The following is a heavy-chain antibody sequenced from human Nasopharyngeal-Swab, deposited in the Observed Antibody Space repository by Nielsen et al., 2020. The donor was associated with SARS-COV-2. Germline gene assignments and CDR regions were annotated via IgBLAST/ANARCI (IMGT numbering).Heavy chain of an antibody. J-gene: IGHJ6*02. D-gene: IGHD5-12*01. CDR3: ARRRGYSAYDYGMDV. CDR2: MNPNSDNT. V-gene: IGHV1-8*03. Sequence: ASVKVSCKASAYTFTSYEINWVRQATGQGLEWMGWMNPNSDNTGYAQKFQSRVTITMNTSISTAYMELSSLRSEDTAVYYCARRRGYSAYDYGMDVWGQGTTVTVSS. CDR1: AYTFTSYE.